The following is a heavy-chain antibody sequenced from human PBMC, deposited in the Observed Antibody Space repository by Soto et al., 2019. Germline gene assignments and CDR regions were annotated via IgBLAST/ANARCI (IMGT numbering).Heavy chain of an antibody. V-gene: IGHV4-39*01. J-gene: IGHJ6*02. CDR2: IYYSGST. D-gene: IGHD3-10*01. Sequence: PSAALSLTCTVSGGSMSSSIYYWGWIRQPPGKGLEWIGSIYYSGSTYYNPSLKSRVTISVDTSKNQFSLKLSSVTAADTAVYYCARHFGRLYYYYGMDVWGQGTTVTVSS. CDR3: ARHFGRLYYYYGMDV. CDR1: GGSMSSSIYY.